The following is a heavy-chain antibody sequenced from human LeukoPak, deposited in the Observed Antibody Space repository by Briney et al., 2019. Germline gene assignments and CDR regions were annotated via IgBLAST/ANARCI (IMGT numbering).Heavy chain of an antibody. CDR2: ISNDGNKK. D-gene: IGHD4-11*01. J-gene: IGHJ3*01. Sequence: GGSLRLSCAASGFTFSSYGMHWVRQAPGKGLEWVAAISNDGNKKYYADSVKGRFSISRDNSKNTLYVQMHSLRPEDTAVYYCTSLYTWGQGTVVIVSS. V-gene: IGHV3-30*03. CDR3: TSLYT. CDR1: GFTFSSYG.